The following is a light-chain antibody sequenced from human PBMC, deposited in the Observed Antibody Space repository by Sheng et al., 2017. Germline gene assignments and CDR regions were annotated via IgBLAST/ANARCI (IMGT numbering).Light chain of an antibody. CDR3: QHFDALPPCI. CDR1: QSISSY. Sequence: DIQMTQSPSSLSASVGDRVTITCRASQSISSYLNWYQQKPGKAPKLLIYDASALETGVPSRFSGSGSGTDFTFTISNLQPDDIATYYCQHFDALPPCIFGQGTKLHIK. V-gene: IGKV1-33*01. CDR2: DAS. J-gene: IGKJ2*02.